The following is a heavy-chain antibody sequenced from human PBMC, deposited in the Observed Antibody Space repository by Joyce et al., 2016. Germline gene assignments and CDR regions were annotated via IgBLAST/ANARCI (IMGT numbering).Heavy chain of an antibody. V-gene: IGHV4-39*07. J-gene: IGHJ5*02. CDR1: GGSISSSTYY. Sequence: QLQLQESGPGLVKPSETLSLSCTVSGGSISSSTYYWGWIRQPPRKGLEWIGSVYYRGSPYYNPSLKSRVTISVDPSKNQFSLKLTSVTAADTAVYYCARSFFYCSGGSCFSGEWFDPWGQGTLVTVSS. CDR2: VYYRGSP. D-gene: IGHD2-15*01. CDR3: ARSFFYCSGGSCFSGEWFDP.